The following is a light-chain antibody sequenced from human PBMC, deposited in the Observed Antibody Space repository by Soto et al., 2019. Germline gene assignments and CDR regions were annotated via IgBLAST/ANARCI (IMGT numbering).Light chain of an antibody. V-gene: IGLV2-23*02. Sequence: QSVLTQPASVSGSPGQSITISCTGTTSDVGTYNLVSWYQHHPGKAPKVMIYEVSKRPSGASNRFSGSKSGNTASLTISGLQSEDEADYSCCAYAGGPTWVFGTGTKLTVL. CDR3: CAYAGGPTWV. J-gene: IGLJ1*01. CDR2: EVS. CDR1: TSDVGTYNL.